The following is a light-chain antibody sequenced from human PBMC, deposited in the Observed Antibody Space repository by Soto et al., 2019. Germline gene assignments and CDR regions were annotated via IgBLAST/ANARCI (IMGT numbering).Light chain of an antibody. CDR2: GAS. J-gene: IGKJ3*01. CDR1: QSVDTY. V-gene: IGKV3-20*01. Sequence: EIVLTQSPGTLSLSPGERATLSCRASQSVDTYLTWYQQKPGQAPRLLIYGASSRATGIPEGFSGSGSGTDFTLTISRLEPEDFAVYYCQHHGGSPLFTFGPGTKVDIK. CDR3: QHHGGSPLFT.